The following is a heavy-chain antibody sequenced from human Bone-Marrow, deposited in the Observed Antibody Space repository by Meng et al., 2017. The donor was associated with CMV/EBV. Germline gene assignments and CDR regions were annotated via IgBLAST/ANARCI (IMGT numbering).Heavy chain of an antibody. CDR3: ARDFLRAPGIFDY. V-gene: IGHV3-48*04. J-gene: IGHJ4*02. Sequence: GESLKISCAASGFTFSSYSMNWVRQAPGKGLEWVSYISSSSSTIYYADSVKGRFTISRGNAKNSLYLQMNSLRAEDTAVYYCARDFLRAPGIFDYWGQGTLVTVSS. D-gene: IGHD1-1*01. CDR2: ISSSSSTI. CDR1: GFTFSSYS.